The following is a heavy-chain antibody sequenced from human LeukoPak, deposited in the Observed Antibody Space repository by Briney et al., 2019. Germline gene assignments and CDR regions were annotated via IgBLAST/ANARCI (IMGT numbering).Heavy chain of an antibody. CDR3: ARESSHLIAAAGTGAFDI. CDR2: IIPIFGTA. J-gene: IGHJ3*02. D-gene: IGHD6-13*01. CDR1: GGTFSSYA. V-gene: IGHV1-69*06. Sequence: SVKVSCKASGGTFSSYAISWVRQAPGQGLGWMGGIIPIFGTANYAQKFQGRVTITADKSTSTAYMELSSLRSEDTAVYYCARESSHLIAAAGTGAFDIWGQGTMVTVSS.